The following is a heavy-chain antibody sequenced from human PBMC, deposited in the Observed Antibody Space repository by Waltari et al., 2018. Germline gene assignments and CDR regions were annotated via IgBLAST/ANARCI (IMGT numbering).Heavy chain of an antibody. V-gene: IGHV4-34*01. CDR3: ARGGYPGRYSYGRPIGH. J-gene: IGHJ4*02. D-gene: IGHD5-18*01. CDR2: INHSGST. CDR1: GGSFSGYY. Sequence: QVQLQQWGAGLLKPSETLSLTCAVYGGSFSGYYWSWIRQPPGKGLEWIGEINHSGSTNYNPSLKSRVTISVDTSKNQFSLKLSSVTAADTAVYYCARGGYPGRYSYGRPIGHWGQGTLVTVSS.